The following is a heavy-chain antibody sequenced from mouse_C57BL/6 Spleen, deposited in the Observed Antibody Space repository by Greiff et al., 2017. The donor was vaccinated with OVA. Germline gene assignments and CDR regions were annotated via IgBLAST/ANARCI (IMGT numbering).Heavy chain of an antibody. CDR2: SNPNNGGT. D-gene: IGHD3-1*01. CDR3: ASGVGYWYFDV. V-gene: IGHV1-22*01. Sequence: VQLKESGPELVKPGASVKMSCKASGYTFTDYNMHWVKQSHGTSLEWIGYSNPNNGGTSYNQKVKGKATFTVNKSASTAYMELRSLTSEDSAVYYCASGVGYWYFDVWGTGTTVTVSS. CDR1: GYTFTDYN. J-gene: IGHJ1*03.